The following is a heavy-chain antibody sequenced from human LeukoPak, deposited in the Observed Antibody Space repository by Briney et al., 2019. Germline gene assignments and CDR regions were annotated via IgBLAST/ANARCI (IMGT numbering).Heavy chain of an antibody. Sequence: SVNLTCNAAGYTFTNFYMHWVRQAPGQGLEWMGVINPSGGSTSYAQKFQGRVTMTRDTSTSTVYMELSSLRSEDTAEYYCARDDNGDNWFDPWGQGTLVTVSS. CDR3: ARDDNGDNWFDP. J-gene: IGHJ5*02. V-gene: IGHV1-46*01. D-gene: IGHD4-17*01. CDR2: INPSGGST. CDR1: GYTFTNFY.